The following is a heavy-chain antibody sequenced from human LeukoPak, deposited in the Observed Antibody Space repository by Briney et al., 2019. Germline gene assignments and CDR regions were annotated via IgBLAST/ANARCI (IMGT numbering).Heavy chain of an antibody. CDR1: GFTFSDHY. J-gene: IGHJ6*03. CDR3: ARDSTMRGYYSYYLDV. Sequence: GGSLRLSCATSGFTFSDHYMNWIRLAPGKGLEWVSYISSSGSTIYYADSVKGRFTISRDNAKNSLYLQMNSLRAEDTAVYYCARDSTMRGYYSYYLDVGGKGTTVTLSS. D-gene: IGHD2-2*01. CDR2: ISSSGSTI. V-gene: IGHV3-11*04.